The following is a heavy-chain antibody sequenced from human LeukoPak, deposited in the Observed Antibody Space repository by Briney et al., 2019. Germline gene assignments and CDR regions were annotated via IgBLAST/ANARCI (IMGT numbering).Heavy chain of an antibody. Sequence: SETLSLTCTVSGGSISSYYWSWIRQTAGKGLEWIRRIYTSGSTYYNPSLNSRVTMSVDTSKNQFSLKLSSVTAADTAVYYCARDAYYYDSSGYYLLDYWGQGTLVTVSS. D-gene: IGHD3-22*01. CDR1: GGSISSYY. J-gene: IGHJ4*02. CDR2: IYTSGST. CDR3: ARDAYYYDSSGYYLLDY. V-gene: IGHV4-4*07.